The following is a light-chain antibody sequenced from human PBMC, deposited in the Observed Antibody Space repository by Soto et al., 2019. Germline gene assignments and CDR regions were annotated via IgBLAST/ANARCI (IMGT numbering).Light chain of an antibody. Sequence: EIVMTQSPATLSVSPGERATLSCRASQSVSSNLAWYQQKPGQAPRLLIYGASTRATGIPARFSGSGSGTEFTLTISSLQSEDFAVYYCQQYNIWWTFGQGTKVEI. CDR1: QSVSSN. CDR3: QQYNIWWT. V-gene: IGKV3-15*01. CDR2: GAS. J-gene: IGKJ1*01.